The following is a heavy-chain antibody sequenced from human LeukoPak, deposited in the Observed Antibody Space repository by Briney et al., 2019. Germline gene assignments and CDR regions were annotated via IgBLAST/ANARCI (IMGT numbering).Heavy chain of an antibody. CDR2: IYYSGST. J-gene: IGHJ4*02. D-gene: IGHD6-19*01. V-gene: IGHV4-59*01. CDR3: ARDRIAVAGGIDY. CDR1: GGSISSYY. Sequence: SETLSLTCTVSGGSISSYYWSWIRQPPGKGLEWIGYIYYSGSTNYYPSLKSRVTISVDTSKNQFSLKLSSVTAADTAVYYCARDRIAVAGGIDYWGQGTLVTVSS.